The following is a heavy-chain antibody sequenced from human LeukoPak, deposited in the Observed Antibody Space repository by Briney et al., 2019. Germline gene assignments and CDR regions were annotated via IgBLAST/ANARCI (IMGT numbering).Heavy chain of an antibody. Sequence: SETLSLTCAVYGGSFSGYYWSWIRQPPGKGLEWIGEINHSGSTNYNPSLKSRVTISVDTSKDQFSLKLSSVTAADTAVYYCARGGATYYYYYGMDVWGQGTTVTVSS. CDR1: GGSFSGYY. V-gene: IGHV4-34*01. J-gene: IGHJ6*02. CDR3: ARGGATYYYYYGMDV. D-gene: IGHD1-26*01. CDR2: INHSGST.